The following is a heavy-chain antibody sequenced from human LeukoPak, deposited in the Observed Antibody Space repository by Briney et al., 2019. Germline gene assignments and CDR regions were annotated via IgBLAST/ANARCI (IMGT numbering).Heavy chain of an antibody. Sequence: GGSLRLSCAASGFTFSNYWMTWVRQAPGKGLEWVANIKQDGSEKYYVDSVKGRFTISRDSAKNSLYLQMNSLRAEDTAVYYCARSETTYYYDSSVYFYYYYGMDVWGQGTTVTVSS. CDR1: GFTFSNYW. J-gene: IGHJ6*02. CDR3: ARSETTYYYDSSVYFYYYYGMDV. D-gene: IGHD3-22*01. CDR2: IKQDGSEK. V-gene: IGHV3-7*01.